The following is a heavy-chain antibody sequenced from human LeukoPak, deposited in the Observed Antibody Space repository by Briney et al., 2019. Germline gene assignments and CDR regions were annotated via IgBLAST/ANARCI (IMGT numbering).Heavy chain of an antibody. V-gene: IGHV4-4*07. CDR3: GRTSPRYGGFDC. Sequence: PSETLSLTCTVSGGSISSYYWSWIRQPAGKGLEWIGRIYSSGSTNYNPSLKSRVTMSVDTSRNQFSLNLISVTAADTAVYYCGRTSPRYGGFDCWGQGTLVTVSS. CDR1: GGSISSYY. J-gene: IGHJ4*02. CDR2: IYSSGST. D-gene: IGHD4-23*01.